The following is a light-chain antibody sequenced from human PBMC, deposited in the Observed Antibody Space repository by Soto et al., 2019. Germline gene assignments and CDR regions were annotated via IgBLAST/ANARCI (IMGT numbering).Light chain of an antibody. CDR1: QTISSW. CDR3: QQYNSYSPT. J-gene: IGKJ4*01. Sequence: DIQMTQSPSTLSASVGDRFTITCRASQTISSWLAWFQQKPGKAPKLLIYDASSLESGVPSRFSGSGSGTEFTLTISSLQADDFATYYCQQYNSYSPTFGGGNKGEIK. V-gene: IGKV1-5*01. CDR2: DAS.